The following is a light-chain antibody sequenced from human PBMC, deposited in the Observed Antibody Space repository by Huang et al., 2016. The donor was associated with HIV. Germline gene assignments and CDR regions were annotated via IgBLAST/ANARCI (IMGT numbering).Light chain of an antibody. Sequence: DIVVTQSPGSLALSLGERAAINCPSSQSVFHSSNNKNYLSWYQLKPGQSPQLLIYWESTREFGVPDRVRGTGSGTDFTLTITSLQAEDVAVYYCHQYYSSPQTFGQGTKVEV. CDR1: QSVFHSSNNKNY. V-gene: IGKV4-1*01. CDR3: HQYYSSPQT. J-gene: IGKJ1*01. CDR2: WES.